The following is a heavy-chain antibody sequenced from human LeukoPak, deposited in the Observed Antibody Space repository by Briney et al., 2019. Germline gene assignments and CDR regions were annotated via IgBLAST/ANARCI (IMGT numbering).Heavy chain of an antibody. CDR3: ARAEVTTLFAFDY. J-gene: IGHJ4*02. Sequence: PSETLSLTCTVSGGSISSGDYYWSWIRQPPGKGLEWIGYIYYSGSTYYNPSLKSRVTISVDTSKNQFSLKLSSVTAADTAVYYCARAEVTTLFAFDYWGQGTLVTVSS. D-gene: IGHD3-3*01. CDR2: IYYSGST. CDR1: GGSISSGDYY. V-gene: IGHV4-30-4*08.